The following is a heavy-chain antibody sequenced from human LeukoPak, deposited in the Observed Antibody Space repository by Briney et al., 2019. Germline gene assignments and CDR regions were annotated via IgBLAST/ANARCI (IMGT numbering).Heavy chain of an antibody. CDR2: INDAGRAT. CDR1: GFTFSNYW. J-gene: IGHJ4*02. V-gene: IGHV3-74*01. CDR3: AREILAPGKTHDY. Sequence: GGSLRLSCAASGFTFSNYWMHWVRQVPGKGLVWVSRINDAGRATFYADSVKGRFTISRDNAKNTLFLQINSLRAEDTAVYYCAREILAPGKTHDYWGQGTLVTVSS.